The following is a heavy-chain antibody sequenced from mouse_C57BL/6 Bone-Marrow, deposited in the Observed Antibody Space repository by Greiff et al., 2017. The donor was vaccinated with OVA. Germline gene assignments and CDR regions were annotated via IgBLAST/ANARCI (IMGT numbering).Heavy chain of an antibody. V-gene: IGHV1-26*01. D-gene: IGHD1-1*01. CDR1: GYTFTDYY. CDR2: INPNNGGT. J-gene: IGHJ2*01. CDR3: ARVLTTVVARLDY. Sequence: EVQLQQSGPELVKPGASVKISCKASGYTFTDYYMNWVKQSHGKSLEWIGDINPNNGGTSYNQKFKGNATLTVDKSSSTAYMELRSLTSEDSAVYYCARVLTTVVARLDYWGQGTTLTVSS.